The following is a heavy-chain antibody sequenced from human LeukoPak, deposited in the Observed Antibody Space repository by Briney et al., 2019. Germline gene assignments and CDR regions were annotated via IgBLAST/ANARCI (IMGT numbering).Heavy chain of an antibody. D-gene: IGHD6-19*01. J-gene: IGHJ4*02. V-gene: IGHV4-59*01. Sequence: PSETLSLTCTVSGDSISSYYWSWIRQPPGKGLEWIGYIYYSGSTNYNPSLKSRVTISVDTSKNQFSLKLSSVTAADTAVYYCARDLPPGSSGWYLGYWGQGTLVTVSS. CDR2: IYYSGST. CDR3: ARDLPPGSSGWYLGY. CDR1: GDSISSYY.